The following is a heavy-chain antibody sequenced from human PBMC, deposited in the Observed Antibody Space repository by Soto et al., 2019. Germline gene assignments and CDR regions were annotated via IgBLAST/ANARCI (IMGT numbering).Heavy chain of an antibody. D-gene: IGHD5-12*01. CDR1: GGSISSGGYY. CDR2: IYYSGST. V-gene: IGHV4-31*03. J-gene: IGHJ3*02. CDR3: AREPERWLQLGASTEAFDI. Sequence: QVQLQESGPGLVKPSQTLSLTCTVSGGSISSGGYYWSWIRQHPGKGLEWIGYIYYSGSTYYNPSLKRRVTISVDTSKNQFSLKLSSVTAADTAVYYCAREPERWLQLGASTEAFDIWGQGTMVTVSS.